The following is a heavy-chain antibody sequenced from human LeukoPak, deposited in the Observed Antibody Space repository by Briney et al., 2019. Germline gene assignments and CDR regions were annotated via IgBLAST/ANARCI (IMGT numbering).Heavy chain of an antibody. Sequence: SETLSLTCTVSGGSISSYYWSWIRQPPGKGLEWIGYIYYSGSTNYNPSLKSRVTISVDTSKNQFSLKLSSVTAADTAVYYCASGGMDTTMAKTWWFFDLWGRGTLVTVSS. D-gene: IGHD5-18*01. CDR3: ASGGMDTTMAKTWWFFDL. CDR2: IYYSGST. V-gene: IGHV4-59*08. CDR1: GGSISSYY. J-gene: IGHJ2*01.